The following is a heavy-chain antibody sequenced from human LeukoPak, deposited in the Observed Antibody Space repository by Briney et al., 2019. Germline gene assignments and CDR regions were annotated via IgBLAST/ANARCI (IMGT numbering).Heavy chain of an antibody. CDR1: GGSISSGGYY. J-gene: IGHJ4*02. V-gene: IGHV4-31*03. CDR2: IYYSGST. D-gene: IGHD3-22*01. Sequence: KASETLSLTCTVSGGSISSGGYYWSWIRQHPGKGLEWIGYIYYSGSTYYNPSLKSRVTISVGTSKNQFSLKLSSVTAADTAVYYCAREMARAYYDSSGYADYWGQGTLVTVSS. CDR3: AREMARAYYDSSGYADY.